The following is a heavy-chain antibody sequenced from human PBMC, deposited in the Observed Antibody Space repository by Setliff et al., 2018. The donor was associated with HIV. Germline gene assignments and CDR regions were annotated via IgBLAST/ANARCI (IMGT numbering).Heavy chain of an antibody. V-gene: IGHV1-8*02. D-gene: IGHD3-3*01. CDR2: MNPNSGNT. J-gene: IGHJ6*02. CDR3: ARFGNFWPYGMDV. Sequence: ASVKVSCKASGYTFTNYDINWVRQAPGQGLEWMGWMNPNSGNTGYAQKFQGRVTMTRNTSTSTAYMELRSLRSDDTAVYFCARFGNFWPYGMDVWGQGTTVTVSS. CDR1: GYTFTNYD.